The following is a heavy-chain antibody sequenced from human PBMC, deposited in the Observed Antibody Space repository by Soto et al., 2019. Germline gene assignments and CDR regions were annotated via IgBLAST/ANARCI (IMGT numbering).Heavy chain of an antibody. CDR2: IVVGSGNT. Sequence: QMQLVQSGPEVKKPGTSVKVSCKASGFTFTSSAMQWVRQARGQRLEWIGWIVVGSGNTDYEQKFQERVTITRDMSTSTAYMELSSLRSEDTAVYYCAADPYYDFWSGYSLDYWGQGTLVTVSS. J-gene: IGHJ4*02. V-gene: IGHV1-58*02. CDR3: AADPYYDFWSGYSLDY. D-gene: IGHD3-3*01. CDR1: GFTFTSSA.